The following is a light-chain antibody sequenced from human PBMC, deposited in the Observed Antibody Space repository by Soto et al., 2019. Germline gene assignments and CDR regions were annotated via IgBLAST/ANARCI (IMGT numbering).Light chain of an antibody. CDR3: QQYNNWPQT. J-gene: IGKJ1*01. Sequence: EIVLTQSPGTLSLSPGERATLSCRASQTISGTLAWYQQKPGQAPRLLIHGASTRAPGFPARFSGSGSGTEFTLTISSLQSEDFAVYYCQQYNNWPQTFGQGTKVDI. CDR1: QTISGT. CDR2: GAS. V-gene: IGKV3-15*01.